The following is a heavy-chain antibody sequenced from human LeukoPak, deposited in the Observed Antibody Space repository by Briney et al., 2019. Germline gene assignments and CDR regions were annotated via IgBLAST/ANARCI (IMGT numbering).Heavy chain of an antibody. J-gene: IGHJ4*02. CDR3: ASRGSSGWYQGGFDY. CDR1: GFTVSSNY. D-gene: IGHD6-19*01. CDR2: IYSGGST. Sequence: PGGSLRLSCAVSGFTVSSNYMSWVRQAPGKGLEWVSVIYSGGSTYYADSVKGRFTISRDNSKNTLYPQMNSLRAEDTAVYYCASRGSSGWYQGGFDYWGQGTLVTVSS. V-gene: IGHV3-66*01.